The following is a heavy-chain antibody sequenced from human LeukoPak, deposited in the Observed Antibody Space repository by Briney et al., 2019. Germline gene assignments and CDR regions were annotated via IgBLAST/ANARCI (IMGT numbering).Heavy chain of an antibody. D-gene: IGHD3-10*01. CDR2: ISYDGSNK. Sequence: GGSLRLPCAASGFTFSSYAMHWVRQAQGKGREWVAVISYDGSNKYYADSGKGRFTISRDNSKNTLYLQMHSLRVEDTAVYFCAREWGGSDYWGQRTLVTVSS. J-gene: IGHJ4*02. CDR1: GFTFSSYA. V-gene: IGHV3-30-3*01. CDR3: AREWGGSDY.